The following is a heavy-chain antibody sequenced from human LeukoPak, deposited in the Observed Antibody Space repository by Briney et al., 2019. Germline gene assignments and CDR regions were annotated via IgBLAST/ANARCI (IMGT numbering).Heavy chain of an antibody. CDR1: GFTFSRYA. Sequence: PGGSLRLSCAASGFTFSRYAMHWVRQAPGKGLEWVAVTSPDGNEKYYADSVKGRFTISRDNSKNTVFLRMNSLSTEDTAVYSCFTGSAYYYDSWGQGTLVTVSS. CDR2: TSPDGNEK. D-gene: IGHD3-22*01. V-gene: IGHV3-30*01. CDR3: FTGSAYYYDS. J-gene: IGHJ5*01.